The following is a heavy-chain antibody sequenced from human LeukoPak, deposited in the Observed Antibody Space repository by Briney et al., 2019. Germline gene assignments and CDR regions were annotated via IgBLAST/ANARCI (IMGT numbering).Heavy chain of an antibody. J-gene: IGHJ4*02. V-gene: IGHV3-30*02. D-gene: IGHD3-22*01. CDR3: AKVHYYDSSTYSTPGDY. Sequence: GGSLRLSCAASGFSFSSFGMHWVRQAPGKGLEWVAFIRYDGSNKYYADSVKGRFTISRDNSKNTLYLQMNSLRAEDTAMYYCAKVHYYDSSTYSTPGDYWGQGTLVTVSS. CDR2: IRYDGSNK. CDR1: GFSFSSFG.